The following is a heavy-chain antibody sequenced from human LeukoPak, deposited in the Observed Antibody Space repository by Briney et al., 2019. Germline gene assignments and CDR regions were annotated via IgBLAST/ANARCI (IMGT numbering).Heavy chain of an antibody. CDR2: IYYSGST. CDR3: ARGAVAPDWYFDL. V-gene: IGHV4-59*01. J-gene: IGHJ2*01. Sequence: SETLSLTCTVSGGSISSYYWSWIRQPPGKGLEGIGYIYYSGSTNYNPSLKSRVTISVDTSKNQFSLKLSSVTAADTAVYYCARGAVAPDWYFDLWGRGTLVTVSS. D-gene: IGHD6-19*01. CDR1: GGSISSYY.